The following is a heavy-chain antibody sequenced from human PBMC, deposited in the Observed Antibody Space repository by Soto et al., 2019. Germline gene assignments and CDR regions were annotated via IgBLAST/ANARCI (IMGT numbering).Heavy chain of an antibody. CDR2: IWYDGSNK. CDR1: GFTFSSYA. D-gene: IGHD5-12*01. J-gene: IGHJ5*02. Sequence: PGGSLRLSCAASGFTFSSYAMHWVRQAPGKGLEWVAVIWYDGSNKYYADSVKGRFTISRDNSKNTLYLQMNSLRAEDTAVYYCARDPYSGYDQGNWFDPWGQGTLVTVSS. V-gene: IGHV3-33*08. CDR3: ARDPYSGYDQGNWFDP.